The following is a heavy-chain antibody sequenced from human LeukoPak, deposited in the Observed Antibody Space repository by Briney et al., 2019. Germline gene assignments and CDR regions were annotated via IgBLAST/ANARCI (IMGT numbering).Heavy chain of an antibody. V-gene: IGHV4-39*01. CDR1: GGSISSRSYY. D-gene: IGHD4-11*01. CDR2: IHYSGST. CDR3: GRQDPSIRRVFDI. Sequence: SETLSLTCTVSGGSISSRSYYWGWIRQPPGKGLEWIGSIHYSGSTYYNPSLESRVTISVDTSKNQFSLKLKSVTAADTAVYYCGRQDPSIRRVFDIWGQGTVVTVSS. J-gene: IGHJ3*02.